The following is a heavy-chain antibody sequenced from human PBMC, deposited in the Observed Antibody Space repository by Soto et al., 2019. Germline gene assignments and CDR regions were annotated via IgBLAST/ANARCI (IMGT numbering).Heavy chain of an antibody. D-gene: IGHD2-21*02. V-gene: IGHV1-69*06. CDR1: GGTFSSDA. J-gene: IGHJ5*02. CDR3: ASPHIVVVTAIPDCFDP. CDR2: IIPIFGTA. Sequence: SVKVSCKASGGTFSSDAISWVRQAPGQGLEWMGGIIPIFGTANYAQKFQGRVTITADKSTSTAYMELSSLRSEDTAVYYCASPHIVVVTAIPDCFDPWGQGTMVTVSS.